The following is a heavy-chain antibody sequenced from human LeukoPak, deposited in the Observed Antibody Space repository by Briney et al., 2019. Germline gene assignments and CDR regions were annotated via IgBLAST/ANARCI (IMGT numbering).Heavy chain of an antibody. CDR3: ARDVRSGWLQAFDL. CDR2: ISGSGDGT. V-gene: IGHV3-23*01. J-gene: IGHJ2*01. CDR1: GFTFSSYA. Sequence: GGSLRLSCAASGFTFSSYAMSWVRQAPGKGLEWLSAISGSGDGTYYADSVKGRFTISRDNSKNTLYLQMNSLRAENTAVYYCARDVRSGWLQAFDLWGRGTLVTVSS. D-gene: IGHD5-12*01.